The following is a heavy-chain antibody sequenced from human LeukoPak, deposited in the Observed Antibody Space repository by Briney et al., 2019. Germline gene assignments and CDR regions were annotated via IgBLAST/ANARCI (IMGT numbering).Heavy chain of an antibody. Sequence: PSETLSLTCTVSGGSISSHYWSWIRQPPGEGLEWIGYISNSGSTNYNPSLKSRATISVDTSKNQLSLKLSYVTAADTAVYHCVRLQPNTGEWAFDIWGQGTMVSVSS. D-gene: IGHD1-1*01. CDR1: GGSISSHY. J-gene: IGHJ3*02. CDR2: ISNSGST. CDR3: VRLQPNTGEWAFDI. V-gene: IGHV4-59*11.